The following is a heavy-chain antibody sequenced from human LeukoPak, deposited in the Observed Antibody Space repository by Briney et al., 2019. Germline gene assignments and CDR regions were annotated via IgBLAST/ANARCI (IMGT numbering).Heavy chain of an antibody. V-gene: IGHV3-21*01. J-gene: IGHJ4*02. CDR3: ARAGGTRYYFDY. CDR1: GFTFSSYS. D-gene: IGHD1-7*01. CDR2: ISSSSSYI. Sequence: PGGSLRLSCAASGFTFSSYSMNWVRQAPGKGLEWVSSISSSSSYIYYADSVKGRFTISRDNAKNSLYLQMNSLRAEDTAVYYCARAGGTRYYFDYWGQGTLVTVSS.